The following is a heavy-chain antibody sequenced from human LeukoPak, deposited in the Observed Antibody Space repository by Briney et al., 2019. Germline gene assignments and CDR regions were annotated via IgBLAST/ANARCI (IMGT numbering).Heavy chain of an antibody. J-gene: IGHJ4*02. V-gene: IGHV3-23*01. D-gene: IGHD1-26*01. CDR3: AKDPLLNIALARYYFDS. Sequence: RSGGSLRLSCAASGFTFSSYAMSWVRQAPGKGLEWVSAISGSGGSTYYADSVKGRFTISRDNSKNTLYLQMSSLRAEDTALYYCAKDPLLNIALARYYFDSWGQGTLVTVSS. CDR1: GFTFSSYA. CDR2: ISGSGGST.